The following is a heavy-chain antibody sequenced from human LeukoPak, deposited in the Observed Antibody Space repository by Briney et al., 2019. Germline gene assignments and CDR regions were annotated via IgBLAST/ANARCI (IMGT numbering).Heavy chain of an antibody. CDR3: ARGLRYFDWLFPPDDFDI. CDR2: INIDGSST. D-gene: IGHD3-9*01. Sequence: GGSLRLSCAASGFTFSSYWMHWVRQAAGKGRGWGSRINIDGSSTSYADSVKGRFTISRDNDKNKLYLQMNSLRAEDTAVYYCARGLRYFDWLFPPDDFDIWGKGTMVTVSS. V-gene: IGHV3-74*01. J-gene: IGHJ3*02. CDR1: GFTFSSYW.